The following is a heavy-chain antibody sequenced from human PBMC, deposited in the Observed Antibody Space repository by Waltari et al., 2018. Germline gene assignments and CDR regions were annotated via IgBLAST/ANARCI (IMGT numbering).Heavy chain of an antibody. Sequence: EEQLVESGGGLAQPGESLRLSCAASGFTFSRYSMDWVSHAPGKGLVWVSRINSDGSSTTYADSVKGRFTISRDNAKNTLYVQMNRLRAEDTAVYYCARVATKTYSSPVPGRPYYYGMDVWGQGTTVTVSS. D-gene: IGHD3-22*01. V-gene: IGHV3-74*01. CDR2: INSDGSST. CDR1: GFTFSRYS. J-gene: IGHJ6*02. CDR3: ARVATKTYSSPVPGRPYYYGMDV.